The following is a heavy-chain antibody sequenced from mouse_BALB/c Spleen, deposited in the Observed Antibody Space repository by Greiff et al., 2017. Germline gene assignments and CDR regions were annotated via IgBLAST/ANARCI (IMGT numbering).Heavy chain of an antibody. CDR1: GFTFSSYT. Sequence: EVKLVESGGGLVKPGGSLKLSCAASGFTFSSYTMSWVRQTPEKRLEWVATISSGGSYTYYPDSVKGRFTISRDNAKNTLYLQMSSLKSEDTAMYYCTRERFITTEGYFDVWGAGTTVTVSS. V-gene: IGHV5-6-4*01. J-gene: IGHJ1*01. D-gene: IGHD1-1*01. CDR3: TRERFITTEGYFDV. CDR2: ISSGGSYT.